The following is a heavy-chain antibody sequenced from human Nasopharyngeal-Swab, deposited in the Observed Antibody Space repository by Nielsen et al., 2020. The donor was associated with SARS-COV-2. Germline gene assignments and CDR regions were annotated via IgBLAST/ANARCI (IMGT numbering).Heavy chain of an antibody. CDR3: ARKRTVQWLVQGGWFDP. Sequence: ASVKVSCKASGYTFTSYAMNWVRQAPGQGLEWMGWINTNTGNPTYAQGFTGRFVFPLDTSVSTAYLQISSLKAEDTAVYYCARKRTVQWLVQGGWFDPWGQGTLVTVSS. CDR1: GYTFTSYA. J-gene: IGHJ5*02. D-gene: IGHD6-19*01. V-gene: IGHV7-4-1*02. CDR2: INTNTGNP.